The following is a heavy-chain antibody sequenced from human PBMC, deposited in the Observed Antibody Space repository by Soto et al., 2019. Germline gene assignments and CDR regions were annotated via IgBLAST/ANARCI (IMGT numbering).Heavy chain of an antibody. CDR1: GYTFTSYA. CDR2: INAGNGNT. CDR3: ARVQLNSDRSTYRPNDY. D-gene: IGHD3-22*01. J-gene: IGHJ4*02. V-gene: IGHV1-3*01. Sequence: ASVKVSCKASGYTFTSYAMHWVRQAPGQRLEWMGWINAGNGNTKYSQKFQGRVTITRDTSASTAYMELSSLRAEDTAVYYCARVQLNSDRSTYRPNDYWGQGTLVTVSS.